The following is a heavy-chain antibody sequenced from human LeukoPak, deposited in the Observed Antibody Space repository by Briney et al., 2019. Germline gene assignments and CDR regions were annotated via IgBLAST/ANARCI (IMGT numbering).Heavy chain of an antibody. Sequence: TSETLSLTCTVSGGSISSSSYYWGWIRQPPGKGLEWIGSIYYSGSTYYNPSLKSRVTISVDTSKNQFSLKLSSVTAADTAVYYCARHTFEGHPDPQFDYWGQGTLVTVSS. J-gene: IGHJ4*02. D-gene: IGHD3-16*01. CDR2: IYYSGST. V-gene: IGHV4-39*01. CDR1: GGSISSSSYY. CDR3: ARHTFEGHPDPQFDY.